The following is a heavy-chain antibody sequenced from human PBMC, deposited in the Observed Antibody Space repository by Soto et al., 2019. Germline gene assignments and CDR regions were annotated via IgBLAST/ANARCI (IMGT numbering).Heavy chain of an antibody. CDR1: GGSITSNW. J-gene: IGHJ5*02. Sequence: QVQLQESGPGLVNPSGTLSLTCAVSGGSITSNWCSWVRQPLGKGLEWIGEISHNGRFNYNPSLRSRLNISIDKSNIQLSLKLTSVTAADTAIHYCVRNDWYRLDPWGPGTLVTVS. CDR3: VRNDWYRLDP. V-gene: IGHV4-4*02. D-gene: IGHD3-9*01. CDR2: ISHNGRF.